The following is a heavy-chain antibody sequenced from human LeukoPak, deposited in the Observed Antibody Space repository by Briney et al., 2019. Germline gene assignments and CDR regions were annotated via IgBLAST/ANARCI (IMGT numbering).Heavy chain of an antibody. CDR3: AGGYSGYDDNWFDP. J-gene: IGHJ5*02. Sequence: SETLSLTCTVSGGSISSYYWSWIRQPPGNGLEWIGYIYYSGSTNYNPSLKSRVTISVDTSKNQFSLKLSSVTAADTAVYYCAGGYSGYDDNWFDPWGQGTLVTVSS. CDR2: IYYSGST. V-gene: IGHV4-59*01. D-gene: IGHD5-12*01. CDR1: GGSISSYY.